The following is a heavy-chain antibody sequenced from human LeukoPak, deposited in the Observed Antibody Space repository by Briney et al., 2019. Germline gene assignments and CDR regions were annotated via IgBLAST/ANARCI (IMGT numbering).Heavy chain of an antibody. J-gene: IGHJ4*02. Sequence: GGSLRLSCAASGFTFSSYWMHWVRQAPGKGLVWVSRINSDGSSTSYADSVKGRFTVSRDNARNTLYLQMNSLRAEDTAVYYCARATGSYYSLGYWGQGTLVTVSS. CDR3: ARATGSYYSLGY. D-gene: IGHD1-26*01. CDR1: GFTFSSYW. V-gene: IGHV3-74*01. CDR2: INSDGSST.